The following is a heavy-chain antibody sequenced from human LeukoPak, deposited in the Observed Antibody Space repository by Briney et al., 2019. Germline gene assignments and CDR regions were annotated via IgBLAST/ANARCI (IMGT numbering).Heavy chain of an antibody. CDR2: IYYSGST. CDR3: ARAWGSGAFDI. Sequence: PSQTLSLTCTVSGGSISSGDYYWSWIRQPPGKGLEWIGYIYYSGSTYYNPSLKSRVTTSVDTSKNQFSLKLSSVTAADTAVYYCARAWGSGAFDIWGQGTMVTVSS. D-gene: IGHD7-27*01. V-gene: IGHV4-30-4*08. J-gene: IGHJ3*02. CDR1: GGSISSGDYY.